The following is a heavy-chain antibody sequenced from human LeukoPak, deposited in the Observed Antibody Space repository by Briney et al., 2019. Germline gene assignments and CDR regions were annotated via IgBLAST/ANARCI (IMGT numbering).Heavy chain of an antibody. V-gene: IGHV1-18*01. J-gene: IGHJ4*02. CDR1: GGTFSSYA. D-gene: IGHD5-18*01. CDR2: ISAYNGNT. Sequence: ASVKVSCKASGGTFSSYAISWVRQAPGQGLEWMGWISAYNGNTNYAQKLQGRVTMTTDTSTSTAYMELRSLRSDDTAVYYCARGGGEYSYGSFDYWGQGTLVTVSS. CDR3: ARGGGEYSYGSFDY.